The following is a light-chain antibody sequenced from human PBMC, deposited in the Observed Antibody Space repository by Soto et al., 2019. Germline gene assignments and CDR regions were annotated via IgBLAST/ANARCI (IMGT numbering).Light chain of an antibody. CDR1: NSNIGSNR. Sequence: QSVLTQPPSASGTPGQRVTISCSASNSNIGSNRVKWFQQFPGTAPKSLIYGNDQRPSGVPDRFSGSRSGTSASLAISGLQSGDEADYYCATWDSSLNGVVFGGGTKLTVL. V-gene: IGLV1-44*01. CDR2: GND. J-gene: IGLJ3*02. CDR3: ATWDSSLNGVV.